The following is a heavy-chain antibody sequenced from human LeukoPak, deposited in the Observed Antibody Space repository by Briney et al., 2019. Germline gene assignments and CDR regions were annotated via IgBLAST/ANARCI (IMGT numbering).Heavy chain of an antibody. D-gene: IGHD4-17*01. CDR1: GFTFSTYW. CDR2: LSGDGSST. Sequence: GGSLRLSCVASGFTFSTYWMHWVRQAPGKGLLWVSRLSGDGSSTKYADSLKGRFTISRDTAKNTLYLQMNSLRAEATGVYFCARASTTVPNLLDNWGQGTLVTVSS. V-gene: IGHV3-74*03. CDR3: ARASTTVPNLLDN. J-gene: IGHJ4*02.